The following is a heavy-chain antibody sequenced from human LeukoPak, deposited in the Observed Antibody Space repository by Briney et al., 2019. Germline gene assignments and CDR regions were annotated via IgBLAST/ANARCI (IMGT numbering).Heavy chain of an antibody. J-gene: IGHJ3*02. Sequence: SVKVSCKASGGTFSSYAISWVRQAPGQGLEWMGGIIPIFGTANYAQKFQGRVTITADESTSTAYMELSSLRSEDTAVYYCARGSPITFGGVIVIGAFDIWGQGTMITVSS. D-gene: IGHD3-16*02. CDR3: ARGSPITFGGVIVIGAFDI. CDR2: IIPIFGTA. V-gene: IGHV1-69*13. CDR1: GGTFSSYA.